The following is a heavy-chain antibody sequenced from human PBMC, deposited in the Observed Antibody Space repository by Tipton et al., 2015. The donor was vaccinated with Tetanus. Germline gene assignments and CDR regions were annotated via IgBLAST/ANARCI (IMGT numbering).Heavy chain of an antibody. J-gene: IGHJ3*02. Sequence: TLSLTCTVSGGSISNSNFYWSWIRQPPGKGLEWIGYICYSGNTYSNPTLKGRVTVSLDTSKYQFSLRLTSVTDAATAVYSCVRDHARACGGDCDPGGFDTWGQGTMVPVS. V-gene: IGHV4-30-4*01. CDR2: ICYSGNT. D-gene: IGHD2-21*02. CDR1: GGSISNSNFY. CDR3: VRDHARACGGDCDPGGFDT.